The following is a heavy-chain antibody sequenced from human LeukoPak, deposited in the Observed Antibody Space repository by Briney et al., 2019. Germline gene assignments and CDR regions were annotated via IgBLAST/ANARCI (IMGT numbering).Heavy chain of an antibody. CDR3: ARGLPDYGDYENWFDP. V-gene: IGHV1-8*03. CDR2: MNPNSGNT. Sequence: ASVKVSCKASGYTFTSYDINGVRQATGQGLEWMGWMNPNSGNTGYAQKFQARVTITRNTSISTADMELSSLRSEDTAVYYCARGLPDYGDYENWFDPWGQGTLVTVSS. J-gene: IGHJ5*02. CDR1: GYTFTSYD. D-gene: IGHD4-17*01.